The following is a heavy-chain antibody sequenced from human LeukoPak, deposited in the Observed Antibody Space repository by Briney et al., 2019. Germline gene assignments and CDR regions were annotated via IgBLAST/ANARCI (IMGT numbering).Heavy chain of an antibody. V-gene: IGHV3-23*01. J-gene: IGHJ4*02. D-gene: IGHD6-6*01. CDR3: ARARGQLAVFDY. CDR1: GFTFSSYG. CDR2: ISGSGGST. Sequence: GGSLRLSCAASGFTFSSYGMSWVRQAPGKGLEWVSAISGSGGSTYYADSVKGRFTISRDNSKNTLYLQMNSLRAEDTAVYYCARARGQLAVFDYWGQGTLVTVSS.